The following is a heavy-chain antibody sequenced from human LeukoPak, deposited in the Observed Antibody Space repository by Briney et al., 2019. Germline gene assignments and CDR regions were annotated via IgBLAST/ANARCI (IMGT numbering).Heavy chain of an antibody. V-gene: IGHV3-7*01. CDR2: IRRDGSET. J-gene: IGHJ5*02. Sequence: GGSLTLSCAASGFTFSNYWMTWVRRAPGKGLEWVANIRRDGSETHYVDSVMGRFTISRDNAKNSLSLQMNNLRAEDTATYYCARPLMYYYGSETYFWFDPWGQGTLVTVSS. D-gene: IGHD3-10*01. CDR3: ARPLMYYYGSETYFWFDP. CDR1: GFTFSNYW.